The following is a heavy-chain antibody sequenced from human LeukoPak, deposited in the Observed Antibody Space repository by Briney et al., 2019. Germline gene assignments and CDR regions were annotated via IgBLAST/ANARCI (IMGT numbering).Heavy chain of an antibody. CDR2: IIPIFGTA. D-gene: IGHD5-12*01. V-gene: IGHV1-69*01. J-gene: IGHJ4*02. CDR1: GGTFSSYA. CDR3: ARGYSGFRYFDY. Sequence: SVKVSRKASGGTFSSYAISWVRQAPGQGLEWMGGIIPIFGTANYAQKFQGRVTITADESTSTAYVELSSLRSEDTAVYYCARGYSGFRYFDYWGQGTLVTVSS.